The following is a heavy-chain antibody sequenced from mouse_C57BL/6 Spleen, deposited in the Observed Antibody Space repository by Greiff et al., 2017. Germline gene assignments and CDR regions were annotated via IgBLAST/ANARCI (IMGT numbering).Heavy chain of an antibody. J-gene: IGHJ4*01. CDR3: ARGGYGYDGEYYAMDY. D-gene: IGHD2-2*01. CDR1: GFSINSDCY. V-gene: IGHV3-3*01. Sequence: EVQLQESGPSLVRPSQTLSLTCTVTGFSINSDCYWIWIRQFPGNKLEYIGYTFYSGFTYYNPSLESRTYITRDTSKNQFSLKLSSVTTENTATYYGARGGYGYDGEYYAMDYWGQGTSVTVSS. CDR2: TFYSGFT.